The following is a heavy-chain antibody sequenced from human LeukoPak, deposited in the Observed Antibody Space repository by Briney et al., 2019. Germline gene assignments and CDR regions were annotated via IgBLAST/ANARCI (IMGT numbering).Heavy chain of an antibody. J-gene: IGHJ4*02. CDR1: GYTFTNYA. Sequence: ASVKVSCTASGYTFTNYAMHWVRQAPGQRLEWMGWINAGNGNAKYSQKFQGRVTITRGTSASTAYMELSSLRSEDTAVYYCARPRGYSSGGFDYWGQGTLVTVSS. D-gene: IGHD6-19*01. CDR2: INAGNGNA. CDR3: ARPRGYSSGGFDY. V-gene: IGHV1-3*01.